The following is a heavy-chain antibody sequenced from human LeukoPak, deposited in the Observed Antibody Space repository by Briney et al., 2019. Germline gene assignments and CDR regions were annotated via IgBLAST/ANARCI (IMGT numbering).Heavy chain of an antibody. D-gene: IGHD6-13*01. CDR2: VHLDGRT. V-gene: IGHV4-4*02. CDR3: YMEVSRLRSDDTAVYYCARVRIGQQLDKYYYYAMDV. CDR1: GGSVTSTNW. Sequence: SETLSLTCGVSGGSVTSTNWWTWVRQPPGKGLEWIGEVHLDGRTNYNPSLKSRLTMSADLSENHISLKLTSVTAADTSISTAYMEVSRLRSDDTAVYYCARVRIGQQLDKYYYYAMDVWGQGTTVTVSS. J-gene: IGHJ6*02.